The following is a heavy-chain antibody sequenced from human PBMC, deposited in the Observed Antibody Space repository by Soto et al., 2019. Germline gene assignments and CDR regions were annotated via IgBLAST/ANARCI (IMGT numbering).Heavy chain of an antibody. J-gene: IGHJ3*02. V-gene: IGHV3-30*04. Sequence: GGSLRLSCAASGFTFSSYAMHWVHQAPGKGLEWVAVISYDGSNKYYADSVKGRFTISRDNSKNTLYLQMNSLRAEDTAVYYCASPVWGNDAFDIWGQGTMVTVSS. D-gene: IGHD3-16*01. CDR2: ISYDGSNK. CDR3: ASPVWGNDAFDI. CDR1: GFTFSSYA.